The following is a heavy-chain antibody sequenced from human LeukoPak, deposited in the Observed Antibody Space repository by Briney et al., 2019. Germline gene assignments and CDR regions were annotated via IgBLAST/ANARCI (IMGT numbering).Heavy chain of an antibody. CDR2: IRYDGSNK. CDR3: AKHSSSWAQGYYYYMDV. CDR1: GFTFSSYG. Sequence: GGSLRLSCAASGFTFSSYGMHWVRQAPGKGLEWVAFIRYDGSNKYYADSVKGRFTISRDNSKNTLYLQMNSLRAEDTAVYYCAKHSSSWAQGYYYYMDVWGKGTTVTISS. D-gene: IGHD6-13*01. J-gene: IGHJ6*03. V-gene: IGHV3-30*02.